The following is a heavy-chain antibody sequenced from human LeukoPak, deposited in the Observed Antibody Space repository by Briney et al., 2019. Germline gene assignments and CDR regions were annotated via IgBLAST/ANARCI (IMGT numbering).Heavy chain of an antibody. CDR2: ISWNSGSI. CDR3: AKAKYYDILTGYFDY. J-gene: IGHJ4*02. CDR1: GFTFDDYA. Sequence: GGSLRLSCAASGFTFDDYAMHWVRHAPGKGLEWVSGISWNSGSIGYADSVKGRFTISRDNAKNSLYLQMNSLRAEDTALYYCAKAKYYDILTGYFDYWGQGTLVTVSS. V-gene: IGHV3-9*01. D-gene: IGHD3-9*01.